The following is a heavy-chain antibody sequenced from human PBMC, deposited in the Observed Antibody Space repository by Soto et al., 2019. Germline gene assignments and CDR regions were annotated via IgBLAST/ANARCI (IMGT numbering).Heavy chain of an antibody. CDR1: GFTFSGFS. D-gene: IGHD3-22*01. Sequence: VGSLSLSCAASGFTFSGFSMNWVRQAPGKGLEWVSSVTSSPSSMFYADSVKGRFTISRDDAKDSLFLQMNSLRADDTAVYYCEREADCASSGYVLHYWGLGTLVTVST. J-gene: IGHJ4*02. CDR3: EREADCASSGYVLHY. V-gene: IGHV3-21*01. CDR2: VTSSPSSM.